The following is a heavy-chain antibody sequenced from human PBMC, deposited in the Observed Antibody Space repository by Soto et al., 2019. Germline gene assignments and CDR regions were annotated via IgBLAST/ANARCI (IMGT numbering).Heavy chain of an antibody. CDR3: AREILEWTIDY. CDR1: GGSFSGYY. D-gene: IGHD3-3*01. Sequence: SETLSLTCAVYGGSFSGYYWSWIRQPPGKGLEWIGEINHSGSTNYNPSLKSRVTISVDTSKNQFSLKLSSVTAADTAVYYCAREILEWTIDYWGQGTLVTVSS. V-gene: IGHV4-34*01. J-gene: IGHJ4*02. CDR2: INHSGST.